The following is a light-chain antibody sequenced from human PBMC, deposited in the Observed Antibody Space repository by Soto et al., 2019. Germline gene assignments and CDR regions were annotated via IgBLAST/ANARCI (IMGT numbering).Light chain of an antibody. Sequence: QSVLTQPPSVSAAPGQKVTISCFGSNSNIGRNYVSWYQQLPGTAPKLLIYGNNNRHSGITDRISGSKSGTSATLGITGLQPGDEADYYCATWDNTLRVEVFGGGTKVTVL. CDR1: NSNIGRNY. J-gene: IGLJ3*02. CDR3: ATWDNTLRVEV. V-gene: IGLV1-51*01. CDR2: GNN.